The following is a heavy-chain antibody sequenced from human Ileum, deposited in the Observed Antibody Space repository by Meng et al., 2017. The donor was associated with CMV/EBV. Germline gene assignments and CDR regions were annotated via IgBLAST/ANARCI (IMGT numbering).Heavy chain of an antibody. Sequence: LHLAESGPGLVKPSGTLSLTFNVSPDSISSVASYWAWLRQPPGKGLEWVGSIYYSGHSYYNPSLGNRVTILIDTSKKHFSLKLHSVTAADTAMYYCARIPRGGTYESYYFDLWGQGTLVTVSS. CDR1: PDSISSVASY. CDR3: ARIPRGGTYESYYFDL. D-gene: IGHD5-12*01. CDR2: IYYSGHS. J-gene: IGHJ4*02. V-gene: IGHV4-39*07.